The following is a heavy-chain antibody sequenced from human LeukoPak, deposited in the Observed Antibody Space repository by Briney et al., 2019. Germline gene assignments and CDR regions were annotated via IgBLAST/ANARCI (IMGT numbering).Heavy chain of an antibody. Sequence: PGGSLRLSCAASGFTFDDYAMHWVRQAPGKGLEWVSGISWNSGSIGYADSVKGRFTISRDRSKNTLYLQMNSLRAEDTAVYYCARAQSRYSGYDSFPFDYWGQGTLVTVSS. J-gene: IGHJ4*02. CDR1: GFTFDDYA. V-gene: IGHV3-9*01. CDR2: ISWNSGSI. CDR3: ARAQSRYSGYDSFPFDY. D-gene: IGHD5-12*01.